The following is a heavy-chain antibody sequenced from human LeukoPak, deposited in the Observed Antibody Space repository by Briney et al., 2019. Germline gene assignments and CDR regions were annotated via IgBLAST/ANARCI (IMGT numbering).Heavy chain of an antibody. Sequence: GASVKVSCKASGYTFTGYYMHWVRQAPGQGLEWMGWINPNSGGTNYAQKFQGRVTMTRDTSISTAYMELSRLRSDDTAVYYCAREALQNYDSISPDYAFDIWGQGTMVTVSS. V-gene: IGHV1-2*02. D-gene: IGHD3-22*01. CDR3: AREALQNYDSISPDYAFDI. J-gene: IGHJ3*02. CDR2: INPNSGGT. CDR1: GYTFTGYY.